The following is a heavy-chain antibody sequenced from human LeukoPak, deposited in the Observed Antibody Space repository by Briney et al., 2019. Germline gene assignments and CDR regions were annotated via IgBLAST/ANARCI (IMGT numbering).Heavy chain of an antibody. CDR2: IREDGSNK. CDR1: GFTFSSYG. D-gene: IGHD1-7*01. CDR3: AKDQTGTTYNAFDI. V-gene: IGHV3-30*02. Sequence: PAGGSLRLSCAASGFTFSSYGMHWVRQAPGKGLEWVAFIREDGSNKYYADFVKGRFTISRDNSKNTLYLQMNSLRADDTAVYYCAKDQTGTTYNAFDIWGQGTMVTVSS. J-gene: IGHJ3*02.